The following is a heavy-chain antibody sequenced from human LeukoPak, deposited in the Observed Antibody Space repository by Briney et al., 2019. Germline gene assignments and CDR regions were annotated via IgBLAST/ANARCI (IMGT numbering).Heavy chain of an antibody. D-gene: IGHD4-17*01. CDR3: ARDPNGDYIGAFDF. J-gene: IGHJ3*01. Sequence: PGGSLRLSCAASGFTFNNYAMIRVRQAQGQGLEWVSAITGGGRTYYADSVKGRFTISRDNSKNTLYLQMNSLRAEDTALYFCARDPNGDYIGAFDFLGQGTVVTVSS. V-gene: IGHV3-23*01. CDR2: ITGGGRT. CDR1: GFTFNNYA.